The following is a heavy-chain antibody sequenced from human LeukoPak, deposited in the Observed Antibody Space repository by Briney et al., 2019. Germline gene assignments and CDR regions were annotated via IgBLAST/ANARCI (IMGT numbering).Heavy chain of an antibody. CDR3: ARNGYSSGWYRY. CDR2: INHSGST. J-gene: IGHJ4*02. V-gene: IGHV4-34*01. D-gene: IGHD6-19*01. CDR1: GGSFSGYY. Sequence: SESLSLTCAVYGGSFSGYYWSWIRQPPGKGLEWIGEINHSGSTNYNPSLKSRVTISVDTSKNQFSLKLSSVTAADTAVYYCARNGYSSGWYRYWGQGTLVTVSS.